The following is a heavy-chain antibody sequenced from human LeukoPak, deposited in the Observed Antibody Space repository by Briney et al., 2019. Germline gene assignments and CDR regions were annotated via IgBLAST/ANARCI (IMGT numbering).Heavy chain of an antibody. V-gene: IGHV1-69*13. CDR2: IIPIFGTA. D-gene: IGHD3-3*01. CDR1: GGTFSSYA. Sequence: ASVTVSCTASGGTFSSYAISWVRQAPGQGLEWMGGIIPIFGTANYAQKFQGRVTITADESTSTAYMELSSLRSEDTAVYYCARVAEYTIFGVVIPYYYYGMDVWGQGTTVTVSS. CDR3: ARVAEYTIFGVVIPYYYYGMDV. J-gene: IGHJ6*02.